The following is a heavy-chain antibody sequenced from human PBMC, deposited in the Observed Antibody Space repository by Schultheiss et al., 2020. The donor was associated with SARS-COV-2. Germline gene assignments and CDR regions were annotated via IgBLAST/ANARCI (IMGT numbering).Heavy chain of an antibody. CDR3: ATFHLLYGGGAEYFQH. Sequence: SETLSLTCAVYGGSFSGYYWSWIRQPAGKGLEWIGYIYYSGSTNYNPSLKSRVTISVDTSKNQFSLKLSSVTAADTAVYYCATFHLLYGGGAEYFQHWGQGTLVTVSS. CDR2: IYYSGST. D-gene: IGHD4-23*01. CDR1: GGSFSGYY. J-gene: IGHJ1*01. V-gene: IGHV4-59*01.